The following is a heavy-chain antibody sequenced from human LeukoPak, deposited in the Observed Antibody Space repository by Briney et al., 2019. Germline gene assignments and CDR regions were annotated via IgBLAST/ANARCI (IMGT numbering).Heavy chain of an antibody. V-gene: IGHV3-7*01. CDR3: ARALDSSSSRYQAFEY. J-gene: IGHJ4*02. D-gene: IGHD2-2*01. CDR1: GFSLSSYW. CDR2: IKQDGSEK. Sequence: GGSLRLSCASSGFSLSSYWMSWDRQAPGKGLEWVASIKQDGSEKYYVDSVKGRFTISRDSAKKSLYLQMNNLRAEDTAVYYCARALDSSSSRYQAFEYWGQGTPVTVSS.